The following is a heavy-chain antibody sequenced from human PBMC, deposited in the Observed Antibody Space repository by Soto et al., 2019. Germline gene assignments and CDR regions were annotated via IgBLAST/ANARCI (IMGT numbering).Heavy chain of an antibody. D-gene: IGHD5-18*01. CDR1: GYSFTSYW. V-gene: IGHV5-10-1*01. CDR3: ASLARIQLWLSGGPLGYYGMDV. Sequence: GESLKIYCKGSGYSFTSYWISWVRQMPGKGLEWMGRIDPSDSYTNYSPSFQGHVTISADKSISTAYLQWSSLKASDTAMYYCASLARIQLWLSGGPLGYYGMDVWGQGTTVPVYS. J-gene: IGHJ6*02. CDR2: IDPSDSYT.